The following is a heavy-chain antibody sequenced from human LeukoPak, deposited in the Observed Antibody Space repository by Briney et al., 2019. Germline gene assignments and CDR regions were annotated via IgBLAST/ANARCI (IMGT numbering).Heavy chain of an antibody. CDR1: GYTFTSYG. CDR2: ISAYNGNT. J-gene: IGHJ3*02. Sequence: ASVKVSCKASGYTFTSYGISWVRQAPGQGLEWMGWISAYNGNTNYAQKLQGRVTMTTDTSTSTAYMELRSLRSDDTAVCYCARNYYDSSANDAFDIWGQGTMVTVSS. D-gene: IGHD3-22*01. CDR3: ARNYYDSSANDAFDI. V-gene: IGHV1-18*01.